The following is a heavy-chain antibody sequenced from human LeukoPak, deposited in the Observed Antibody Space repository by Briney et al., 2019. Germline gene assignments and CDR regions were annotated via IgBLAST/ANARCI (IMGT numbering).Heavy chain of an antibody. D-gene: IGHD3-10*01. J-gene: IGHJ4*02. V-gene: IGHV3-49*04. CDR3: TRVSRSGSYSDF. Sequence: GGSLRLSCTASGFTFGDYAMSWVRQAPGKGLEWVGLIRSQGYGGTTQYAASVKGRFTISRDDSKSIAYLQMNSLKTEDTAVYYCTRVSRSGSYSDFWGQGTLVTVSS. CDR2: IRSQGYGGTT. CDR1: GFTFGDYA.